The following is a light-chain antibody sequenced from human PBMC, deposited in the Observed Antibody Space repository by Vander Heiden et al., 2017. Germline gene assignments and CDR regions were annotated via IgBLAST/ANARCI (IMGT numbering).Light chain of an antibody. CDR3: MVWHNSAWV. CDR1: SAINVGIYR. J-gene: IGLJ3*02. V-gene: IGLV5-45*02. Sequence: QAVVTQPPSLSAPPGASASLTCTLRSAINVGIYRIYWYQQKPGSPPQYLLRYKSDADQQQGSGVPSRFSGSKDASANAGILLISGLQSEDEADYYCMVWHNSAWVFGGGTKLTVL. CDR2: YKSDADQ.